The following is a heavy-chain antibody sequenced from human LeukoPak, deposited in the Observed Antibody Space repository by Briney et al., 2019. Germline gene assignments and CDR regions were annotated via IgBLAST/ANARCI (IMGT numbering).Heavy chain of an antibody. CDR3: ARVVVVMPDYFDY. CDR2: INPNSGGT. V-gene: IGHV1-2*02. J-gene: IGHJ4*02. D-gene: IGHD3-22*01. CDR1: GYTFTGYY. Sequence: ASVTVSCTASGYTFTGYYMHWVRQAPGQGLEWMGWINPNSGGTNYAQKFQGRVTMTRDTSISTAYMELSRLRSDDTAVYYCARVVVVMPDYFDYWGQGTLVTVSS.